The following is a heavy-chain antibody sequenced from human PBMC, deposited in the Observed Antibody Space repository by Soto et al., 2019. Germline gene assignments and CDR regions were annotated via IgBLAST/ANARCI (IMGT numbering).Heavy chain of an antibody. CDR2: ITSSSSSI. CDR3: ASHYGDNGWFDP. CDR1: VFTFSSYN. D-gene: IGHD4-17*01. J-gene: IGHJ5*02. Sequence: PGGSLRLSCAASVFTFSSYNMNWVRQPPGKGLEWVSSITSSSSSIYYADSLKGRFTISRDNAKNSLYLQMNSLRAEDTAVYYCASHYGDNGWFDPWGQGTLVTVSS. V-gene: IGHV3-21*06.